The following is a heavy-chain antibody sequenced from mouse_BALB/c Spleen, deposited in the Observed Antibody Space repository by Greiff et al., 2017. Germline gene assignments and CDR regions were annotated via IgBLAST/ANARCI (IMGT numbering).Heavy chain of an antibody. V-gene: IGHV5-6*02. Sequence: EVKLVESGGDLVKPGGSLKLSCAASGFTFSSYGMSWVRQTPDKRLEWFATISSGGSYTYYPDSVKGRCTISRDNAKNTLYLQMRSLKSEDTAIYYCARHDYDKGGVYYAMDYWGQGTSVTVSS. D-gene: IGHD2-4*01. J-gene: IGHJ4*01. CDR1: GFTFSSYG. CDR2: ISSGGSYT. CDR3: ARHDYDKGGVYYAMDY.